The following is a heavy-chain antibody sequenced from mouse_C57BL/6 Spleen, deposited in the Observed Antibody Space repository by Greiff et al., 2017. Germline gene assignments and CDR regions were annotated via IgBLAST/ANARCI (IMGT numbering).Heavy chain of an antibody. V-gene: IGHV5-6*01. CDR1: GFTFSSYG. CDR2: ISSGGSYT. CDR3: ARHEGG. Sequence: EVQLVESGGDLVKPGGSLKLSCAASGFTFSSYGMSWVRPTPDKRLEWVATISSGGSYTSYPDSVKGRFTISRDKAKNTLYLQMSSLKSEDTAMYYCARHEGGWGQGTLVTGSA. J-gene: IGHJ3*01.